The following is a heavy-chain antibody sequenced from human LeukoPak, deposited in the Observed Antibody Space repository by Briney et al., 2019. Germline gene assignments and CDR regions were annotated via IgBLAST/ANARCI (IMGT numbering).Heavy chain of an antibody. J-gene: IGHJ4*02. Sequence: PGGSLXLSCAVSGLTFSSSWMDWVRQAPGKGLEWVASINPDGNKKYSADSVKGRFTISRDNAENSLYLQMNSLRVEDTAFYYCARDLAYSRLDYWGQGMLVTVSS. V-gene: IGHV3-7*01. CDR1: GLTFSSSW. D-gene: IGHD5-18*01. CDR3: ARDLAYSRLDY. CDR2: INPDGNKK.